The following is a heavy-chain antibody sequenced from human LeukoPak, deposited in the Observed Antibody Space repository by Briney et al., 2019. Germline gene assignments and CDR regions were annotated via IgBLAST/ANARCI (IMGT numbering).Heavy chain of an antibody. CDR3: ARVPYYYGSGRGAFDI. V-gene: IGHV3-48*04. Sequence: GGSLRLSCAASGFTFSSYSMNWVRQAPGKGLEWVSYISSSSSTIYYADSVKGRFTISRDNAKNSLYLQMNSLRAEDTAVYYCARVPYYYGSGRGAFDIWGQGTMVTVSS. D-gene: IGHD3-10*01. J-gene: IGHJ3*02. CDR1: GFTFSSYS. CDR2: ISSSSSTI.